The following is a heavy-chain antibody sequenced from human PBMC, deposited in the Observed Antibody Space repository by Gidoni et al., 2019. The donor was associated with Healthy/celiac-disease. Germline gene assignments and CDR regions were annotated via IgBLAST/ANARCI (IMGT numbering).Heavy chain of an antibody. J-gene: IGHJ2*01. V-gene: IGHV3-13*01. D-gene: IGHD2-15*01. CDR2: IGTAGDT. CDR3: ARAAYCSGGSCYSYWYFDL. Sequence: EVQLVESGGGLVQPGGSLRLSCAASGFTFSSYDMHWVRQATGNGLEGVSAIGTAGDTYYPGSVKGRFTISRENAKNSLYLQMNSLRAGDTAVYYCARAAYCSGGSCYSYWYFDLWGRGTLVTVSS. CDR1: GFTFSSYD.